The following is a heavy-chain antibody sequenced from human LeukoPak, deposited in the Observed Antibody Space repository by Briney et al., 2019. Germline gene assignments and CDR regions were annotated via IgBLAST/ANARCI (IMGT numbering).Heavy chain of an antibody. Sequence: PSETLSLTCTVSGGSISSSSYNWGWIRQPPGKGLEWIGSIYYSGSTYYNPSLKSRVTISVDTSKNQFSLKLTSLTATDTSIYYCATYGSAAFFDHWGQGTLVTVSS. J-gene: IGHJ4*02. D-gene: IGHD6-19*01. CDR2: IYYSGST. CDR1: GGSISSSSYN. CDR3: ATYGSAAFFDH. V-gene: IGHV4-39*01.